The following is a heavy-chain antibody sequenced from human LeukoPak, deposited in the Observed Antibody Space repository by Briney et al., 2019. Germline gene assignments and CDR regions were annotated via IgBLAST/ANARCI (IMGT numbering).Heavy chain of an antibody. D-gene: IGHD2-2*01. CDR1: GGSISGYY. Sequence: KPSETLSLTCTVSGGSISGYYWSWIRQPPGKGLQFIGYIHYTGSTNYNPSLESRVTLSVDTSKNQFSLKLRSVTAADTAVYYCARLSKDTVVLPAAMAHYFDYWGQGTLVTVSS. J-gene: IGHJ4*02. CDR2: IHYTGST. CDR3: ARLSKDTVVLPAAMAHYFDY. V-gene: IGHV4-59*08.